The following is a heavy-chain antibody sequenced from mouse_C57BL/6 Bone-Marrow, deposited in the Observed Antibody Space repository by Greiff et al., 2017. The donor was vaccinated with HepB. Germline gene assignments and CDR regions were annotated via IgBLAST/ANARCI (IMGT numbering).Heavy chain of an antibody. D-gene: IGHD3-2*02. CDR2: IYPRDGST. V-gene: IGHV1-85*01. J-gene: IGHJ2*01. CDR1: GYTFTSYD. Sequence: VQLQQSGPELVKPGASVKLSCKASGYTFTSYDINWVKQRPGQGLEWIGWIYPRDGSTKYNEKFKGKATLTVDTSSSTAYMELHSLTSEDSAVYFCARRSDSSGYVSYFDYWGQGTTLTVSS. CDR3: ARRSDSSGYVSYFDY.